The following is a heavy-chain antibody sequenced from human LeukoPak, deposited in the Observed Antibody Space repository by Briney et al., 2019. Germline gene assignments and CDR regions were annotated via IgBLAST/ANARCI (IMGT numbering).Heavy chain of an antibody. CDR3: AKSPDILTGYYMDDAFDI. CDR2: ISGSGDTT. J-gene: IGHJ3*02. V-gene: IGHV3-23*01. CDR1: GFTFSSYA. Sequence: PGGSLRLSCAASGFTFSSYAMNWVRQAPGKGLEWVSFISGSGDTTYYADSVKGRFTISRDSSKNTLYLQMNSLRAEDTAVYYCAKSPDILTGYYMDDAFDIWGQGTMVTVSS. D-gene: IGHD3-9*01.